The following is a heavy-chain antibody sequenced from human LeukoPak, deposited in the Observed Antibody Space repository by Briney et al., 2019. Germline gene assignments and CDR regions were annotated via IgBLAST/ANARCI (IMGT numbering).Heavy chain of an antibody. J-gene: IGHJ4*02. CDR2: TQSGGST. V-gene: IGHV3-53*01. CDR3: AKDARLYYEATLDY. Sequence: GGSLRLSCAASGFTVSSNYMSWVRQAPGKGLEWVSVTQSGGSTYYADSVKGRFTISRDNSKNTLYLQMNSLRAEDTAVYYCAKDARLYYEATLDYWGQGTLVTVSS. D-gene: IGHD3-22*01. CDR1: GFTVSSNY.